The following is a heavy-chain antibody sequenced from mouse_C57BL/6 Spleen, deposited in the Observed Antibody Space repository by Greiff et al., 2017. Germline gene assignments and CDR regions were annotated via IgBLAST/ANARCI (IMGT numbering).Heavy chain of an antibody. Sequence: EVKLVESGGGLVKPGGSLKLSCAASGFTFSSYAMSWVRQTPEKRLEWVATISDGGSYTYYPDNVKGRFTISRDNAKNNLYLQMSHLKSEDTAKYYCARGGSSGFYFDYWGQGTTLTVSS. V-gene: IGHV5-4*03. CDR2: ISDGGSYT. J-gene: IGHJ2*01. CDR3: ARGGSSGFYFDY. CDR1: GFTFSSYA. D-gene: IGHD3-2*02.